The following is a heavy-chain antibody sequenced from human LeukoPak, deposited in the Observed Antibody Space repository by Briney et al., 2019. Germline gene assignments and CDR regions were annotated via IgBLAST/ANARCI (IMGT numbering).Heavy chain of an antibody. J-gene: IGHJ4*02. Sequence: ASVKVSCKASGYTFTSYGISWVRQAPGQGLEWMGWISAYNGNTNYAQKLQGRVTMTTDTSTSTAYMELRSLRSDDTAVYYCAIDLSIAARRIFGYWGQGTLSPSPQ. CDR1: GYTFTSYG. D-gene: IGHD6-6*01. CDR3: AIDLSIAARRIFGY. V-gene: IGHV1-18*01. CDR2: ISAYNGNT.